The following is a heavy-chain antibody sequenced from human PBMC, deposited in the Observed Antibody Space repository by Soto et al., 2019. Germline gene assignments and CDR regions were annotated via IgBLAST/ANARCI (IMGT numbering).Heavy chain of an antibody. J-gene: IGHJ5*02. D-gene: IGHD7-27*01. CDR2: IRRKVNSYAT. CDR1: GFIFSDSV. V-gene: IGHV3-73*01. Sequence: EVQLVESGGGLVQPGNSLQLSCEASGFIFSDSVIHWVRQAPGKGLEWVGRIRRKVNSYATAYTASVNGRFAISRDDSRDTAYLQMNSLQVEDTALYYCTRGGSNTWRFDPWGQGTLVIVSS. CDR3: TRGGSNTWRFDP.